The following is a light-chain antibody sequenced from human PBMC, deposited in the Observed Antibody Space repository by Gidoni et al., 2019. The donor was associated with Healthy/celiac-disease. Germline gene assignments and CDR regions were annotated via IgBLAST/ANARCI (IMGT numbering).Light chain of an antibody. CDR1: QGISSY. CDR2: AAS. J-gene: IGKJ3*01. V-gene: IGKV1-9*01. Sequence: DIQLTPSPSFLSASVGDRVTITCRASQGISSYLAWYQQKPGKAPKLLIYAASTLQSGVPSRFSGSGSGTEFTLTISSLQPEDVATYYCQQLNSYPRGFTFGPGTKVDIK. CDR3: QQLNSYPRGFT.